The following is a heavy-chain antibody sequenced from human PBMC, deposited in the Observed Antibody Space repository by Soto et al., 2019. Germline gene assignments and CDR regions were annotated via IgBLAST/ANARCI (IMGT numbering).Heavy chain of an antibody. CDR1: GCSISSGGYS. D-gene: IGHD1-26*01. J-gene: IGHJ4*02. Sequence: QVQLQESGPGLVKPSQTLSLTCTVSGCSISSGGYSWSWIRQHPGKGLEWIGYIYYSGSTYYNPSLKSRVTISVDTSKTQFSLKLSYVTAADTAVYYCARVRGSCGYCGQGTMVNVSS. V-gene: IGHV4-31*03. CDR3: ARVRGSCGY. CDR2: IYYSGST.